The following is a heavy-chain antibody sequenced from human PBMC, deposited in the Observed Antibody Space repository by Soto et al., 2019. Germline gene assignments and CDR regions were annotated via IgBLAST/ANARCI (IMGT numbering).Heavy chain of an antibody. D-gene: IGHD2-15*01. V-gene: IGHV3-30-3*01. CDR2: ISYDGSNK. J-gene: IGHJ4*02. CDR1: GFTFSSYA. CDR3: ARILLHWYYFAY. Sequence: GGSLRLSCAASGFTFSSYAMHWVRQAPGKGLEWVAVISYDGSNKYYADSVKGRFTISRDNSKNTLYLQMNSLRAEDTAVYYCARILLHWYYFAYWGQGTLVTVSS.